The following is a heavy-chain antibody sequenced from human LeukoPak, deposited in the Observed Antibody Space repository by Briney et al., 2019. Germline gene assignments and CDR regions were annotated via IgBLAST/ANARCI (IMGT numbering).Heavy chain of an antibody. CDR1: GGSITSGDYY. CDR2: IYNSGST. D-gene: IGHD3-3*01. Sequence: SETLSLTCTVSGGSITSGDYYWRWIRQPPGTGLEWIGYIYNSGSTYYNPSLKSRVTISVDTSKNQFSLKLSSVTAADTAVYYCAKGLRFLEWFWFDPWGQGTLVTVSS. V-gene: IGHV4-30-4*02. J-gene: IGHJ5*02. CDR3: AKGLRFLEWFWFDP.